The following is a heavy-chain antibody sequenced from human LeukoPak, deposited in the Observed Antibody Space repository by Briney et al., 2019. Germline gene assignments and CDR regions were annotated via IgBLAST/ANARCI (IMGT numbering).Heavy chain of an antibody. Sequence: NTSETLSLTCAVYGESFSGYYWSWIRQPPEKGPEWIGEINHSGSTNYNPSLKSRVTISVDTSKNQFSLKLSSVTAADTAVYYCGRGGYRDSAFDIWGQGTMVTVSS. CDR3: GRGGYRDSAFDI. CDR1: GESFSGYY. J-gene: IGHJ3*02. D-gene: IGHD3-22*01. CDR2: INHSGST. V-gene: IGHV4-34*03.